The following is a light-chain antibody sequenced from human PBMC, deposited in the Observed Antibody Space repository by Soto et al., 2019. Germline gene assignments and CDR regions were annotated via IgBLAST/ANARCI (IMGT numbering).Light chain of an antibody. J-gene: IGKJ2*01. Sequence: EVVLTQSPGTLSLSPGERATLSCRASQTVSSSHLAWYQQKPGQAPRLVIYGASDRATDIPDRFSGSGSGTDFTLTISRLEPEDFAVYYCQHFGSSPPKYTFGQGTKLEIK. CDR1: QTVSSSH. V-gene: IGKV3-20*01. CDR2: GAS. CDR3: QHFGSSPPKYT.